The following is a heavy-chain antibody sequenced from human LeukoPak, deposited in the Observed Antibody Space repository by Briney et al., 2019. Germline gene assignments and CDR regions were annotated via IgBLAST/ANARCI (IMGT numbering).Heavy chain of an antibody. D-gene: IGHD3-10*01. J-gene: IGHJ3*02. Sequence: SVKVSCKSSEGTFSSYAISWVRQAPGQGLEWMGGIIPIFGTANYAQKFQGRVTITADKSTSTAYMELSSLSSEDTAVYYCARTTMVRGVIDAFDIWGQGTMVTVSS. V-gene: IGHV1-69*06. CDR1: EGTFSSYA. CDR3: ARTTMVRGVIDAFDI. CDR2: IIPIFGTA.